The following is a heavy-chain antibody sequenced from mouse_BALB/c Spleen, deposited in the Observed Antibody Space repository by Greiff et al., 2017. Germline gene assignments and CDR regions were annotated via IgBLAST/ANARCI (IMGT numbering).Heavy chain of an antibody. CDR3: ARPQYGNYPGYFDY. CDR2: IYPYNGGT. D-gene: IGHD2-10*02. Sequence: VQLQQSGPELVKPGASVTISCKASGYTFTDYNMHWVKQSHGKGLEWIGYIYPYNGGTGYNQKFKSKATLTVDKSSSTAYMQLSSPTSEDSAVYSCARPQYGNYPGYFDYWGQGTTLTVSS. CDR1: GYTFTDYN. V-gene: IGHV1S29*02. J-gene: IGHJ2*01.